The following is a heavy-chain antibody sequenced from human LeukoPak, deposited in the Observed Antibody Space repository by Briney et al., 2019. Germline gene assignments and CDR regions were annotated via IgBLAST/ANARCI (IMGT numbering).Heavy chain of an antibody. J-gene: IGHJ3*02. CDR3: ARSMGIVGATTGPDAFDI. CDR1: GYSISSSNW. D-gene: IGHD1-26*01. Sequence: SETLSLTCAVSGYSISSSNWWGWIRQPPGKGREWIGYIYYSGSIYYNPSLKSRVTMSVDTSKNQFSPKLSSVTAVDTAVYYCARSMGIVGATTGPDAFDIWGQGTMVTVSS. CDR2: IYYSGSI. V-gene: IGHV4-28*05.